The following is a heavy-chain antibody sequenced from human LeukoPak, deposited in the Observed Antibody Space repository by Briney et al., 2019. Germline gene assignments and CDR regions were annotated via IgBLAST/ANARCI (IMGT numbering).Heavy chain of an antibody. Sequence: GGSLRLSCAASGFTFSSYGMSWVRQAPGKGLEWVSAISGSGGSTYYADSVKGRFTISRDNSKNTLYLQMNSLRAEDTAVYYCARAVWFGESHYYYYMDVWGKGTTVTVSS. V-gene: IGHV3-23*01. CDR2: ISGSGGST. D-gene: IGHD3-10*01. CDR3: ARAVWFGESHYYYYMDV. CDR1: GFTFSSYG. J-gene: IGHJ6*03.